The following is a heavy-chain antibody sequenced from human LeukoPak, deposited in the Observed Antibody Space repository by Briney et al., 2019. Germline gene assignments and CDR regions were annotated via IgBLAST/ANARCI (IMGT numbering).Heavy chain of an antibody. D-gene: IGHD3-22*01. V-gene: IGHV3-23*01. CDR3: AKDSYYYDSSGYWNY. J-gene: IGHJ4*02. Sequence: GGSLRLSRAASGFTFSSYAMSWVRQAPGKGLEWVSAISGSGGSTYYADSVKGRFTISRDNSKNTLYLQMNSLRAEDTAVYYCAKDSYYYDSSGYWNYWGQGTLVTVSS. CDR2: ISGSGGST. CDR1: GFTFSSYA.